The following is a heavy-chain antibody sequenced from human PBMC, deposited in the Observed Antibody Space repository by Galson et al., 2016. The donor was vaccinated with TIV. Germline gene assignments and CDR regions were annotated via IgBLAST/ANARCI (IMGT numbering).Heavy chain of an antibody. CDR3: ARDPNGDWIGAFDF. D-gene: IGHD4-17*01. J-gene: IGHJ3*01. Sequence: SLRLSCAASGFTFSKYAMIWVRQAPGKGLEWVSAVRAGGGGASYSDSVKGRFTISRDNSRNTLFLQMSSLTVEDTAVYFCARDPNGDWIGAFDFWGRGIMVTVSS. CDR2: VRAGGGGA. V-gene: IGHV3-23*01. CDR1: GFTFSKYA.